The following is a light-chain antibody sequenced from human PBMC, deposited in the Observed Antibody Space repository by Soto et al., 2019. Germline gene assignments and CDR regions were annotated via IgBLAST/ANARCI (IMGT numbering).Light chain of an antibody. CDR3: KQYDSPPRT. CDR1: QDTSNY. J-gene: IGKJ1*01. CDR2: DAS. V-gene: IGKV1-33*01. Sequence: DIQMTQSPSSLSASVGDRVTITCQASQDTSNYLNWYQQKPGKAPKLLIYDASNLETGVPSRFSGSGSGTVFNLPISTRQPKNIPTYYCKQYDSPPRTSGQGTKVKIK.